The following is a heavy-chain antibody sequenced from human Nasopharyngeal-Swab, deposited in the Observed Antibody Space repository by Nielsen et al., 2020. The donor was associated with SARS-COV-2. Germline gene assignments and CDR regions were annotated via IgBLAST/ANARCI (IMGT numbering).Heavy chain of an antibody. CDR2: ISAGNGNT. CDR3: ARGVVAVAGPDFDY. D-gene: IGHD6-19*01. J-gene: IGHJ4*02. V-gene: IGHV1-3*01. CDR1: GYTFTSYA. Sequence: ASVKVSCKASGYTFTSYAMHWVRQAPGQRLEWMGWISAGNGNTKYSQKFQGRVTITRDTSASTAYMELSSLRSEDTAVYYCARGVVAVAGPDFDYWGQGTLVTVSS.